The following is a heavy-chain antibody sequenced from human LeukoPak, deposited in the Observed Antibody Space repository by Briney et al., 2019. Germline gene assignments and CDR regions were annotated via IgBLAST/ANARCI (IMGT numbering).Heavy chain of an antibody. J-gene: IGHJ3*02. CDR1: GGSISSGGYY. Sequence: SETLSLTCTASGGSISSGGYYWSWIRQHPGKGLEWIGYIYYSGSTYYNPSLKSRVTISVDTSKNQFSLKLSSVTAADTAVYYCARRLIAARQVAFDIWGQGTMVTVSS. CDR3: ARRLIAARQVAFDI. V-gene: IGHV4-31*03. D-gene: IGHD6-6*01. CDR2: IYYSGST.